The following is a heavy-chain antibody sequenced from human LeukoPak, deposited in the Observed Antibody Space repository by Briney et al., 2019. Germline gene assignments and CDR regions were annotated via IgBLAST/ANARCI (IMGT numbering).Heavy chain of an antibody. CDR3: ARDELLGYGMDV. Sequence: GASVKVSCKASGYTFTSYGFSWVRQAPGQGLEWMGWISANIGNTNYAQNLQGRVTMTTDTSTSTAYMELRSLRSDDTAVYYCARDELLGYGMDVWGQGTTVTVSS. D-gene: IGHD2-21*02. J-gene: IGHJ6*02. CDR1: GYTFTSYG. V-gene: IGHV1-18*01. CDR2: ISANIGNT.